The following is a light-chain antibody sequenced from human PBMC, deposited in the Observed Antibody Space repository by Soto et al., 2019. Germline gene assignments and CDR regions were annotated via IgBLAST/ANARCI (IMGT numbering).Light chain of an antibody. CDR2: EVS. V-gene: IGLV2-14*01. CDR3: SLYTTDSTYV. J-gene: IGLJ1*01. CDR1: SSDVGRYNY. Sequence: QSALTQPASVSGSPGQSTTISCTGASSDVGRYNYVSWYQLHPGKAPKLIIYEVSNRPSGVSNRFSGSKSGNTASLTISGLRAEDEADYYCSLYTTDSTYVFGPGTKVTVL.